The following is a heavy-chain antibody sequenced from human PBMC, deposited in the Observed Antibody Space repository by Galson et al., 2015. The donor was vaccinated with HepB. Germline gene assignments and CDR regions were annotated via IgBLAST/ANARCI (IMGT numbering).Heavy chain of an antibody. CDR3: ARADIGMVVPDY. CDR1: GFTFSSYW. J-gene: IGHJ4*02. CDR2: VNSDGSST. V-gene: IGHV3-74*01. D-gene: IGHD5-18*01. Sequence: LRLSCAASGFTFSSYWMHWVRQAPGKGLVWVSRVNSDGSSTTYADSVKGRFTISRDNARNTLYLQMNSLRAEDTAIYYCARADIGMVVPDYWGQGTLVTVSS.